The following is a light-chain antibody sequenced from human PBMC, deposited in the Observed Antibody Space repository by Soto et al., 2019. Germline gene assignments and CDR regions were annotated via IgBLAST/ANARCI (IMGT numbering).Light chain of an antibody. V-gene: IGKV1-39*01. Sequence: DIQMTQSPSSLSASVGDRITITCRASQSISSFLNWYQQKPGEAPKLLIYAATSLHSGVPSRFSGSGSATDFTLTISSLQPDDFATYYCQQTYATPRTFGQGT. CDR2: AAT. J-gene: IGKJ1*01. CDR3: QQTYATPRT. CDR1: QSISSF.